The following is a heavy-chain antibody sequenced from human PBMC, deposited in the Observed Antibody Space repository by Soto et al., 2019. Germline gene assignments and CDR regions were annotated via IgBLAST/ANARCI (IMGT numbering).Heavy chain of an antibody. CDR2: IIPIFGTA. J-gene: IGHJ4*02. CDR3: ARDRGMATPFGYFDY. CDR1: GGTFSSYA. D-gene: IGHD5-12*01. Sequence: AASVKVSCKASGGTFSSYATSWVRQAPGQGLEWMGGIIPIFGTANYAQKFQGRVTITADESTSTAYMELSSLRSEDTAVYYCARDRGMATPFGYFDYWGQGTLVTVSS. V-gene: IGHV1-69*13.